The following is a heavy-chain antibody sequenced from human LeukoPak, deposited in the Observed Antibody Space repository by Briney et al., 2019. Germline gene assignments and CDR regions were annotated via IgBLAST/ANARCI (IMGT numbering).Heavy chain of an antibody. D-gene: IGHD3-22*01. V-gene: IGHV4-34*01. CDR2: INHSGST. J-gene: IGHJ4*02. Sequence: PSETLSLTCAVSGGSFSGYYWSWIRQPPGKGLEWIWEINHSGSTNYNPSLKSRVTISVDTSKIQFSLKLSSVTAADTAVYYCARGPGYYYDSSGYFWGQGTLVTVSS. CDR1: GGSFSGYY. CDR3: ARGPGYYYDSSGYF.